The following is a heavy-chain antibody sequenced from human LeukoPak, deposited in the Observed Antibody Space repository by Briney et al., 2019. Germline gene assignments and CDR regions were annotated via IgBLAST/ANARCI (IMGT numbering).Heavy chain of an antibody. CDR1: GGSISSNNYY. J-gene: IGHJ4*02. CDR3: ARDSSLVVIAVSQGDFDY. Sequence: PSETLSLTCTVSGGSISSNNYYWGWIRQPPGKGLEWIGGIYYSGSDYYNPSLKSRVTISVDTSKNQFSLKLNSVTAADTAVYYCARDSSLVVIAVSQGDFDYWGQGTLVTVSS. CDR2: IYYSGSD. D-gene: IGHD2-21*01. V-gene: IGHV4-39*07.